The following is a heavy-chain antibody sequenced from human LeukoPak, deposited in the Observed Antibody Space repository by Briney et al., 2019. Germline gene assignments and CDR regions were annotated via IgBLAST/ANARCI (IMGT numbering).Heavy chain of an antibody. CDR2: TYYRSKWYK. V-gene: IGHV6-1*01. CDR1: GYSFSSNNAA. Sequence: QTLSLTCVISGYSFSSNNAAWNWSRQSPARGLEWSGRTYYRSKWYKDYAAYVKCHITIQPDASKTQFSLQITSEPDENTVVYYYAGVGSDGNRQDNCFDYWGQGNLVTVSS. CDR3: AGVGSDGNRQDNCFDY. D-gene: IGHD3-10*01. J-gene: IGHJ4*02.